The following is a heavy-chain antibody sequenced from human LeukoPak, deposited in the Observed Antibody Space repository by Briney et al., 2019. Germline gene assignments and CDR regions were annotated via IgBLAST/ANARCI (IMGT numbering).Heavy chain of an antibody. D-gene: IGHD5-24*01. CDR1: GGSISSSSYY. CDR2: IYYSGST. J-gene: IGHJ4*02. V-gene: IGHV4-39*07. Sequence: PSETLSLTCTVSGGSISSSSYYWGWIRQPPGKGLEWIGSIYYSGSTYYNPSLKSRVTISVDTSKNQFSLKLSSVTAADTAVYYCARDAMATIVLEYDWGQGTLVTVSS. CDR3: ARDAMATIVLEYD.